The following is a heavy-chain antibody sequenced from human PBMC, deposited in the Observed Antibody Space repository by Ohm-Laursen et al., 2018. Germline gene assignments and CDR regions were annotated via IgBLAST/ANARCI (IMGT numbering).Heavy chain of an antibody. CDR3: ARDPAIAAAVSYYFDY. CDR1: GYTFTSYD. CDR2: MNPNSGGT. D-gene: IGHD6-13*01. J-gene: IGHJ4*02. Sequence: ASVKVSCKASGYTFTSYDINWVRQATGQGLEWMGWMNPNSGGTNYAQKFQGRVTMTRDTSISTAYMELSRLRSDDTAVYYCARDPAIAAAVSYYFDYWGQGTLVTVSS. V-gene: IGHV1-2*02.